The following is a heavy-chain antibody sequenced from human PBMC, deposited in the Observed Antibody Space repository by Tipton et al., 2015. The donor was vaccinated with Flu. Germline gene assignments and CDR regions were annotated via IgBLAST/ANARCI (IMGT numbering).Heavy chain of an antibody. J-gene: IGHJ3*02. Sequence: LRLSCTISGGSISSHYWTWIRQPAGKGLEWIGRIYSTGSTNYNPSLKNRVTMSVDTSKNQFSLNLTSVTAADTAVYFCARDSILTHANTGFDAFDIWGQGTVVTVSS. CDR3: ARDSILTHANTGFDAFDI. V-gene: IGHV4-4*07. D-gene: IGHD2-21*02. CDR1: GGSISSHY. CDR2: IYSTGST.